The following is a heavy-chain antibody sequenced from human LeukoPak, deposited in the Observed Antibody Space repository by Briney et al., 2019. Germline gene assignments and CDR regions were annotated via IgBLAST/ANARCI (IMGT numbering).Heavy chain of an antibody. D-gene: IGHD2-21*01. CDR2: ISFDGVTA. CDR3: AREYSDSYGVIGHFDS. V-gene: IGHV3-30-3*01. CDR1: ESTFRNFA. Sequence: GGSLRLSCAASESTFRNFAMRWVRQTPDKGLEWVALISFDGVTAYYADSVRGRFTISRDNSKNTLFLQMNSLRGEDTAVYYCAREYSDSYGVIGHFDSWGQGTLVPVSS. J-gene: IGHJ4*02.